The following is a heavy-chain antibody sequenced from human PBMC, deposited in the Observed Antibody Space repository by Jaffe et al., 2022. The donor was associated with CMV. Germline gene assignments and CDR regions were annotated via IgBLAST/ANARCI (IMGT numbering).Heavy chain of an antibody. CDR2: INAGNGNT. D-gene: IGHD3-22*01. CDR3: ARVYYYDSSGYYLGPFDY. CDR1: GYTFTSYA. J-gene: IGHJ4*02. V-gene: IGHV1-3*01. Sequence: QVQLVQSGAEVKKPGASVKVSCKASGYTFTSYAMHWVRQAPGQRLEWMGWINAGNGNTKYSQKFQGRVTITRDTSASTAYMELSSLRSEDTAVYYCARVYYYDSSGYYLGPFDYWGQGTLVTVSS.